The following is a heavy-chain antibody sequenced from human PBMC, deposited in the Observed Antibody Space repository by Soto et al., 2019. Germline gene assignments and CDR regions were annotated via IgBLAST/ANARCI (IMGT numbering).Heavy chain of an antibody. CDR3: ARSSAGVYGILIEGTDSFAP. J-gene: IGHJ5*02. D-gene: IGHD1-26*01. Sequence: GASVKVSCKAPGDTFTSYYMHWVRQAPGHGLEWMGVINPNGGSTRFAQKFQGRVTMTRDTSTSTVYMELRGLTSEDTAVYYCARSSAGVYGILIEGTDSFAPWGQRTLVTVSS. CDR2: INPNGGST. V-gene: IGHV1-46*01. CDR1: GDTFTSYY.